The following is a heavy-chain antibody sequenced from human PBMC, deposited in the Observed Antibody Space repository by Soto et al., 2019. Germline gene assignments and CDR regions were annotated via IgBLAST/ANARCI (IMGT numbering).Heavy chain of an antibody. CDR1: GGSISSGGYY. CDR2: IYYSGST. D-gene: IGHD6-6*01. J-gene: IGHJ5*02. Sequence: SETLSLTCTVSGGSISSGGYYWSWIRQHPGKGLEWIGYIYYSGSTYYNPSLKSRVTISVDTSKNQFSLKLSSVTAADTAVYYCARRGSSSDWFDPWGQGTLVTVSS. V-gene: IGHV4-31*03. CDR3: ARRGSSSDWFDP.